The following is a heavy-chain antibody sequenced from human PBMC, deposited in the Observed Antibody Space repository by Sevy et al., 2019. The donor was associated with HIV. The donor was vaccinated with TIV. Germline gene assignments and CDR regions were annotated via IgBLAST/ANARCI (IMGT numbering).Heavy chain of an antibody. CDR2: IKEDGSVK. CDR1: GFTFSSSW. Sequence: GGSLRLSCAASGFTFSSSWMSWVRQTPEKGLEWVATIKEDGSVKHYLDSVKGRFTISRDNARNSLILQMNSLRNEDTAVYYCAKNGRTAGVWGQGTLVTVSS. J-gene: IGHJ4*02. D-gene: IGHD1-1*01. V-gene: IGHV3-7*01. CDR3: AKNGRTAGV.